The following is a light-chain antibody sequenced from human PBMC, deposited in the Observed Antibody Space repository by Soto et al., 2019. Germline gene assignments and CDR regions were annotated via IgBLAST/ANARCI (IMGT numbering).Light chain of an antibody. CDR1: QTISTW. CDR2: QAS. V-gene: IGKV1-5*03. CDR3: QQYDNYRLT. Sequence: DIQMTQSPSTLSANVGDRISITCRASQTISTWLAWYQQKPGKAPNLLIYQASTLETGVPSRFSGSGSGTAFSLTISGLQPDDFATYYCQQYDNYRLTFGGGTKVEI. J-gene: IGKJ4*01.